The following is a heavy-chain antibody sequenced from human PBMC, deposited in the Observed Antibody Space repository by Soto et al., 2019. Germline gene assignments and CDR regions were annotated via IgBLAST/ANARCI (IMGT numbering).Heavy chain of an antibody. CDR1: GFTFSSYA. D-gene: IGHD2-21*01. V-gene: IGHV3-30-3*01. J-gene: IGHJ4*02. CDR2: ISYDGSNK. CDR3: ARDINSFLAY. Sequence: QVQLVESGGGVVQPGRSLRLSCAASGFTFSSYAMHWVRQAPGKGLEWVAVISYDGSNKYYADSVKGRFTISRDNSKNTLYLQMNSLRAEDTAVYYCARDINSFLAYWGQGTLVTVSS.